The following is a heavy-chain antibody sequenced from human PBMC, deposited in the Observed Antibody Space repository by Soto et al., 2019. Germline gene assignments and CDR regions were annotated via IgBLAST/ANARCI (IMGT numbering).Heavy chain of an antibody. J-gene: IGHJ6*02. CDR1: GYTFTGYY. D-gene: IGHD2-8*01. CDR2: INPNSGGT. CDR3: ARGLPTYERKYGMDV. V-gene: IGHV1-2*04. Sequence: ASVKVSCKASGYTFTGYYMHWVRQAPGQGLEWMEWINPNSGGTNYAQKFQGWVTMTRDTSISTAYMELSRLRSDDTAVYYCARGLPTYERKYGMDVWGQGTTVTVSS.